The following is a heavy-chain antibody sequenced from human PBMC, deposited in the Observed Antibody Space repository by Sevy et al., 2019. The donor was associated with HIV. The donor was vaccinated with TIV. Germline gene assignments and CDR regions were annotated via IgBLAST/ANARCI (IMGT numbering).Heavy chain of an antibody. Sequence: GGSLRLSCAASGFTFSSYSMNWVRQAPGKGLEWVSYISSSSSTIYYADSVKGRFTISRDNAKNSLYLQMNSLRDEDTAVYYCVRGGGSGSYYNKRDAFDIWGQGTMVTVSS. CDR3: VRGGGSGSYYNKRDAFDI. CDR2: ISSSSSTI. D-gene: IGHD3-10*01. CDR1: GFTFSSYS. V-gene: IGHV3-48*02. J-gene: IGHJ3*02.